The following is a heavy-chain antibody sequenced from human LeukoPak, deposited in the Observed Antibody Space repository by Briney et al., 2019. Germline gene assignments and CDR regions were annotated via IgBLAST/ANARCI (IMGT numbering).Heavy chain of an antibody. Sequence: GSLRLSCAASGFTFSSYAMSWVRQAPGKGLEWVSAISGGGGSTYYADSVKGRLTISRDNSKNTLYLQMNSLRAEDTAVYYCSSSYYHDSSGYGPLDYWGQGTLVTVSS. CDR3: SSSYYHDSSGYGPLDY. CDR2: ISGGGGST. CDR1: GFTFSSYA. D-gene: IGHD3-22*01. J-gene: IGHJ4*02. V-gene: IGHV3-23*01.